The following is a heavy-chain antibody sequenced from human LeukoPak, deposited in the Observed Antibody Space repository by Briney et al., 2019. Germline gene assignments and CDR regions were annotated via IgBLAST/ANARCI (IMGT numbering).Heavy chain of an antibody. CDR1: GGTFISYA. D-gene: IGHD5-24*01. CDR3: ARDQPIRDGYNFGWFDP. Sequence: SVTVSFKASGGTFISYAISWVRQAPGQGLEWMGGIIPIFGTANYAQKFQGRVTITADESTSTAYMELSSLRSEDTAVYYCARDQPIRDGYNFGWFDPWGQGTLVTVSS. V-gene: IGHV1-69*13. J-gene: IGHJ5*02. CDR2: IIPIFGTA.